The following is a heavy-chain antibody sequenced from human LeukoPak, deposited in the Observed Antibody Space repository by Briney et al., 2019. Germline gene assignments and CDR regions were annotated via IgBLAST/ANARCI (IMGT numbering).Heavy chain of an antibody. CDR3: ARVTTDGYYNY. V-gene: IGHV4-61*02. CDR2: IYTSGST. CDR1: VGSISSGSYY. D-gene: IGHD3-22*01. J-gene: IGHJ4*02. Sequence: SETLSLTCTVSVGSISSGSYYWSWIRQPAGKGLEWIGRIYTSGSTNYNPSLKSRVTISLDTSENHFSLKLSSVTAADTAVYYCARVTTDGYYNYWGQGTLVTVSS.